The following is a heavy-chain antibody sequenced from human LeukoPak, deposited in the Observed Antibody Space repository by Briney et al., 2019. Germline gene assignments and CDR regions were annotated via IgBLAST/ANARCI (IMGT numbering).Heavy chain of an antibody. J-gene: IGHJ6*03. Sequence: SETLSLTCAVYGGSFSGYYWSWIRQPPRKGLEWIGEINHSGSTNYNPSLKSRVTISVDTSKNQFSLKLSSVTAADTAVYYCARVYYYYYMDVGGKGTTVTVSS. V-gene: IGHV4-34*01. CDR3: ARVYYYYYMDV. CDR1: GGSFSGYY. CDR2: INHSGST.